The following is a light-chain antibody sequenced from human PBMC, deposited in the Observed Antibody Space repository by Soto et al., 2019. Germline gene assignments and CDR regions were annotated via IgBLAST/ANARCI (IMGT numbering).Light chain of an antibody. CDR1: QSISNW. CDR3: HQYKSYFT. Sequence: DIQMTQSPSTLSASIGERVTITCRASQSISNWLAWYQQKPGKAPKLLIYKASTVESRVPSRFSGSGSGTQFTLTISSMQPDDLATYYCHQYKSYFTFGQGTKVEIK. J-gene: IGKJ2*01. CDR2: KAS. V-gene: IGKV1-5*03.